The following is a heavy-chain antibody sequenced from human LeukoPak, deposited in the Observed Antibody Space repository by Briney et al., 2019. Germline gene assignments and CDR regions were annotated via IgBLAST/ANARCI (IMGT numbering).Heavy chain of an antibody. J-gene: IGHJ3*02. CDR3: ARDLRGLDAFDI. V-gene: IGHV4-31*03. D-gene: IGHD5-24*01. Sequence: SDTLSLTCTVSGGSISSGGYYWSWIRQHPGKGLEWIGYIYYSGSTYYNPSLKSRVTISVDTSKNQFSLKLSSVTAADTAVYYCARDLRGLDAFDIWGQGTMVTVSS. CDR1: GGSISSGGYY. CDR2: IYYSGST.